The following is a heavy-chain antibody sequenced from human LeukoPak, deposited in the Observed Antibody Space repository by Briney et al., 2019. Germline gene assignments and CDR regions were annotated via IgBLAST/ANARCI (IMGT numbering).Heavy chain of an antibody. Sequence: ASVKVSCKASGYTFTGYYMHWVRQAPGQGLEWMGRINPNSGGTNYAQKFQGRVTMTRDTSISTAYMELSRLRSDDTAVYYCARNRAVSRNWFDPWGRGTLVTVSS. CDR2: INPNSGGT. CDR1: GYTFTGYY. V-gene: IGHV1-2*06. J-gene: IGHJ5*02. CDR3: ARNRAVSRNWFDP. D-gene: IGHD1-14*01.